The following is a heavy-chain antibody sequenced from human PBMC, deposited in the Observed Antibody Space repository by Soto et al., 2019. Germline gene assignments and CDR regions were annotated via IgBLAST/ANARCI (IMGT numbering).Heavy chain of an antibody. J-gene: IGHJ4*02. CDR3: ARDADTTGHYRHFDR. CDR2: MHTGGNEK. Sequence: QVQLVESGGGVVQPGGSLRLSCAASGFTFSYYGFHWVRQAPGKGLEWVAVMHTGGNEKYYVDSVKGRFTVSRDDSRNMGYLEMSGLRAEDTAEYFCARDADTTGHYRHFDRWGRGALVAVS. CDR1: GFTFSYYG. V-gene: IGHV3-33*08. D-gene: IGHD3-9*01.